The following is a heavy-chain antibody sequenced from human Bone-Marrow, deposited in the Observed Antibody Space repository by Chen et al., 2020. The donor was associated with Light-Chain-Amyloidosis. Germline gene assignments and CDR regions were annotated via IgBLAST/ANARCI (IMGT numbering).Heavy chain of an antibody. V-gene: IGHV3-30*02. D-gene: IGHD5-18*01. J-gene: IGHJ4*02. CDR1: GFLFTTYG. CDR3: AQLYSYGRPFKH. Sequence: VRLVESGGGVVRPGGSLRRACTVSGFLFTTYGFQWVRQAPGKGLELVSFVRFDGSDKYYADSVKGRFTISRDDSKNTLYLQMNSLRPEDTAVYYCAQLYSYGRPFKHWGQGTLVSVSS. CDR2: VRFDGSDK.